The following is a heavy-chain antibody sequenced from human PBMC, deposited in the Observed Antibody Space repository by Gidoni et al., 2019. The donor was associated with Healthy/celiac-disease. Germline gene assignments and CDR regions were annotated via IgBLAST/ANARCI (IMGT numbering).Heavy chain of an antibody. CDR3: AKAELPYYYYYGMDV. CDR2: IRGSGGST. J-gene: IGHJ6*02. D-gene: IGHD2-15*01. V-gene: IGHV3-23*01. Sequence: EVQLLESGGGLVQPGGSLRLSCAASGFTFSSYAMSWVRQAPGKGLEWVSAIRGSGGSTYYADSVKGRFTISRDNSKNTLYLQMNSLRAEDTAVYYCAKAELPYYYYYGMDVWGQGTTVTVSS. CDR1: GFTFSSYA.